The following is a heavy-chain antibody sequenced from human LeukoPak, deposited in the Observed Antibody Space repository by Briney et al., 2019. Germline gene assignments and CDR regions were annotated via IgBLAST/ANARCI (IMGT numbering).Heavy chain of an antibody. CDR2: ISGSGGST. J-gene: IGHJ4*02. CDR1: GFTFSSYA. V-gene: IGHV3-23*01. D-gene: IGHD3-10*01. Sequence: GSLRLSCAASGFTFSSYAVSWVRQAPGKGLEWVSAISGSGGSTYYVDSVKGRFTISRDNSKNTLYLQMNSLRAEDTAVYYCAKDRGELLWFGSLDYWGQGTLVTVSS. CDR3: AKDRGELLWFGSLDY.